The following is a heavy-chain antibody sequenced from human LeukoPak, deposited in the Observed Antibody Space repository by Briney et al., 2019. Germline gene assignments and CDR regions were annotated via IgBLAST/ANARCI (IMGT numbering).Heavy chain of an antibody. CDR3: ARQRIGFVRGYYYMDV. Sequence: SETLSLTCTVSGGSVSSGSYYWSWIRQPPGKGLEWIGEINHSGSTNYNPSLKSRVTISVDTSKNQFSLKLSSVTAADTAVYYCARQRIGFVRGYYYMDVWGKGTTVTISS. D-gene: IGHD2-15*01. V-gene: IGHV4-39*01. J-gene: IGHJ6*03. CDR1: GGSVSSGSYY. CDR2: INHSGST.